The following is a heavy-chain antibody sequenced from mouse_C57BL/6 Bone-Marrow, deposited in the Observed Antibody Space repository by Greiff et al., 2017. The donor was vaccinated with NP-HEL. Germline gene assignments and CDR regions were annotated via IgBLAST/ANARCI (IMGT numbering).Heavy chain of an antibody. CDR3: ARSGTTVVAPYRDAMDY. V-gene: IGHV1-69*01. Sequence: VQLQQPGAELVMPGASVKLSCKASGYTFTSYWMHWVKQRPGQGLEWIGEIDPSDSYTNYNQKFKGKSTLTVDKSSSTAYMQLSSLTSEDSAVYYCARSGTTVVAPYRDAMDYWGQGTSVTVSS. CDR2: IDPSDSYT. CDR1: GYTFTSYW. J-gene: IGHJ4*01. D-gene: IGHD1-1*01.